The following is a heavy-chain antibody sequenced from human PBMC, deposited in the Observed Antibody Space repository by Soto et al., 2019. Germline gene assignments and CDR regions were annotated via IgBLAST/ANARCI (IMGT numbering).Heavy chain of an antibody. CDR3: ARDTLGGAYDFCH. CDR1: GVTVNNCF. V-gene: IGHV3-66*01. Sequence: EVQLVESGGGLVQPGGSLRLSCEASGVTVNNCFMTWVRQAPGKGLEWVSTISDGGSTYYADSVNGRFIFSRDSSGNTVYLQMNSLRAGDTAVYYCARDTLGGAYDFCHGGQGTLVTVSS. J-gene: IGHJ4*02. D-gene: IGHD3-3*01. CDR2: ISDGGST.